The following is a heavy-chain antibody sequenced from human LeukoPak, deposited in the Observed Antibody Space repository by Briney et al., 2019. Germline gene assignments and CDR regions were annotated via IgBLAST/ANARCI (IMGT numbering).Heavy chain of an antibody. J-gene: IGHJ3*02. Sequence: GGSLRLSCAASGFTFDDYGMSWVRQAPGKGLEWVSAISGSGGSTYYADSVKGRFTISRDNSKNTLYLQMNSLRAEDTAVYYCAKVRDTAMETAAFDIWGQGTMVTVSS. CDR1: GFTFDDYG. CDR2: ISGSGGST. CDR3: AKVRDTAMETAAFDI. V-gene: IGHV3-23*01. D-gene: IGHD5-18*01.